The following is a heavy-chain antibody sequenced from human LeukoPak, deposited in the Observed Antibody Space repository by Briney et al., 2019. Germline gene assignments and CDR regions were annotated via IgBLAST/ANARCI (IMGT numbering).Heavy chain of an antibody. Sequence: GGSLRLSCAASGFTFSDYYMSWIRQAPGKGLEWVSYISSSSSYTNYADSVKGRFTISRDNAKNSLYLQMNSLRAEDTAVHYCAREVGYCSSTSCPFDYWGQGTLVTVSS. J-gene: IGHJ4*02. D-gene: IGHD2-2*01. CDR2: ISSSSSYT. CDR1: GFTFSDYY. V-gene: IGHV3-11*05. CDR3: AREVGYCSSTSCPFDY.